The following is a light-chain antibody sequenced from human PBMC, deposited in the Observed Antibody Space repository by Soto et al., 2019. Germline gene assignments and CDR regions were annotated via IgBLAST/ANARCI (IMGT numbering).Light chain of an antibody. CDR1: QSVSSN. CDR2: GAF. J-gene: IGKJ5*01. CDR3: HQYKSWPPFT. V-gene: IGKV3-15*01. Sequence: EILMTQSPVTLSVSPGERATLSCRASQSVSSNLAWYQQKPGQAPSLLIYGAFTRATGIPARFSGTGSGTEFTLTISSLQSEDLAIYYCHQYKSWPPFTFGQGTRLEIK.